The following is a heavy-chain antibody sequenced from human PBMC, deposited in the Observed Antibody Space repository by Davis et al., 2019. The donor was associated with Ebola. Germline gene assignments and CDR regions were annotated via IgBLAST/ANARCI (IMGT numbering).Heavy chain of an antibody. J-gene: IGHJ3*02. Sequence: SETLSLTCTVSDGSISRSTYYWGWIRQPPGKGLEWIGSISSSGITYYKPSLKSRVTISVDTSKNQFSLKLRSVTAADTAVYYCARAREVVGANAFDIWGQGTMVTVSS. CDR1: DGSISRSTYY. CDR3: ARAREVVGANAFDI. CDR2: ISSSGIT. D-gene: IGHD1-26*01. V-gene: IGHV4-39*07.